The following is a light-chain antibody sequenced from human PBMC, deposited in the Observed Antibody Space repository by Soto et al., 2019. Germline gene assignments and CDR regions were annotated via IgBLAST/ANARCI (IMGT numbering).Light chain of an antibody. V-gene: IGLV2-14*01. CDR1: SSDVGGYNY. CDR3: SSFTSSSTQV. CDR2: EVN. J-gene: IGLJ3*02. Sequence: QSALTQPASVSGSLGQSITISCTGSSSDVGGYNYVSWYQQHPGKAPKLMIYEVNNRPSGVSNRFSGSKSGNTASLTISGLQAEDVADYYCSSFTSSSTQVLGGGTKVTVL.